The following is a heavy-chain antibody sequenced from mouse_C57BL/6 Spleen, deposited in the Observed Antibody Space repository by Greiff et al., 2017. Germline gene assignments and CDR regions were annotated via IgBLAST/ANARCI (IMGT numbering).Heavy chain of an antibody. D-gene: IGHD2-4*01. V-gene: IGHV1-15*01. CDR3: TRGYDYDREDY. Sequence: QVQLQQSGAELVRPGASVTLSCKASGYTFTDYEMHWVKQTPVHGLEWIGAIDPETGGTAYNQKFKGKAILTADKSSSTAYMELRSLTSEDSAVYYCTRGYDYDREDYWGQGTTLTVAS. CDR1: GYTFTDYE. J-gene: IGHJ2*01. CDR2: IDPETGGT.